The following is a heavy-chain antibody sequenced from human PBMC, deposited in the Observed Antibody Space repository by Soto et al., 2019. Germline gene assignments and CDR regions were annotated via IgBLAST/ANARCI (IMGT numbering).Heavy chain of an antibody. V-gene: IGHV3-30*18. CDR2: ISYDGSNK. CDR3: AKDLGIRGHSSGWYGSRKRYGMDV. J-gene: IGHJ6*02. Sequence: HPGGSLRLSCAASGFTFSSYGMHWVRQAPGKGLEWVAVISYDGSNKYYADSVKGRFTISRDNSKNTLYLQMNSLRAEDTAVYYCAKDLGIRGHSSGWYGSRKRYGMDVWGQGTTVTVSS. D-gene: IGHD6-19*01. CDR1: GFTFSSYG.